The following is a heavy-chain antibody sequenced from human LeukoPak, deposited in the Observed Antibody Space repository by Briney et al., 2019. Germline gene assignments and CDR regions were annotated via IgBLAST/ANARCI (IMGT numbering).Heavy chain of an antibody. CDR1: GFTFTSYS. CDR3: ADGEGRPLNY. D-gene: IGHD3-3*01. J-gene: IGHJ4*02. Sequence: GGSLRLSCAASGFTFTSYSMNWVRQAPGKGLEWVANIKEDGSEKYYVDSVKGRFAISRDNAKNSLYLQMSSLRAEDTAVYYCADGEGRPLNYWGRGILVTVSS. V-gene: IGHV3-7*01. CDR2: IKEDGSEK.